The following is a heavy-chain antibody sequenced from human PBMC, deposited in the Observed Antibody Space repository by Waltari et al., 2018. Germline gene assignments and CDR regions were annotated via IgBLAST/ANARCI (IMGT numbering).Heavy chain of an antibody. CDR2: INHSGST. D-gene: IGHD1-26*01. Sequence: QVQLQQWGAGLLKPSETLSLTCAVYGGSFSGYYWSWIRQPPGKGLEWIGEINHSGSTNYNPSRKSLVTISVDTSKNQFSLKLSSVTAADTAVYYCARAWISLILGATSAFDIWGQGTMVTVS. V-gene: IGHV4-34*01. J-gene: IGHJ3*02. CDR3: ARAWISLILGATSAFDI. CDR1: GGSFSGYY.